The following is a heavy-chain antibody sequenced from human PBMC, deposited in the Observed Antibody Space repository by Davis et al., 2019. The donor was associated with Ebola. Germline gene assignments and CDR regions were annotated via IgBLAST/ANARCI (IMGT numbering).Heavy chain of an antibody. CDR3: ARVEGSGTDLYYYGMDV. CDR1: GYTFTSYD. D-gene: IGHD6-13*01. Sequence: ASVKVSCKASGYTFTSYDINWVRQATGQGLEWMGWMNPNSGNTGYAQKFQGRVTMTRNTSISTAYMELSSLRSEDTAVYYCARVEGSGTDLYYYGMDVWGQGTTVTVSS. V-gene: IGHV1-8*01. J-gene: IGHJ6*02. CDR2: MNPNSGNT.